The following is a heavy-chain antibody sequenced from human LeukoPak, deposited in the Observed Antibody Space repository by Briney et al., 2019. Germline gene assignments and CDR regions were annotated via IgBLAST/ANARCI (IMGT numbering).Heavy chain of an antibody. CDR2: ISSSSSTI. V-gene: IGHV3-48*01. CDR1: GFTFSSYS. CDR3: VKDSASSGWSGGFDY. J-gene: IGHJ4*02. D-gene: IGHD6-19*01. Sequence: PGGSLRLSCAASGFTFSSYSMNWVRLAPGKGLEWVSYISSSSSTIYYADSVKGRFTISRDNAKNSLYLQMNSLRAEDTAVYYCVKDSASSGWSGGFDYWGQGTLVKVSS.